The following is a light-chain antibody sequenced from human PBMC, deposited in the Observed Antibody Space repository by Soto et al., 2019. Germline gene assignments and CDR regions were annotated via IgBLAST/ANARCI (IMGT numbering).Light chain of an antibody. CDR3: QQFSSYPRT. Sequence: EFVLTQSPGTLSLSPGERATLSCRASQTVRNNYLAWYQQKPGQAPRLLIYDASSRATGIPDRFSGGGSGRAFTLTINRLEPEDFAVYYCQQFSSYPRTFGGGTKVDIK. J-gene: IGKJ4*01. V-gene: IGKV3-20*01. CDR2: DAS. CDR1: QTVRNNY.